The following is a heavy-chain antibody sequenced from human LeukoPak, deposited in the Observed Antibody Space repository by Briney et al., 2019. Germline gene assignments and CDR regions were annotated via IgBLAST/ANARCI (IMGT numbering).Heavy chain of an antibody. Sequence: GASLRLSCAASGFTFSSYAMSWVRQAPGKGLEWVSAISGSGGSTYYADSVKGRFTISRDNSKNTLYLQMNSLRAEVTAVYYCAKELWFGNYFDYWGQGTLVTVSS. J-gene: IGHJ4*02. CDR3: AKELWFGNYFDY. V-gene: IGHV3-23*01. CDR1: GFTFSSYA. D-gene: IGHD5-18*01. CDR2: ISGSGGST.